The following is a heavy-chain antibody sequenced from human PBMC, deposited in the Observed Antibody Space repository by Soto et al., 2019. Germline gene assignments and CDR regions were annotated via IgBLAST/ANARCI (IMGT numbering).Heavy chain of an antibody. Sequence: PGGSLRLSCAASGFTFSNAWMSWVRRAPGKGLEWVGRIKSKTDGGTTDYAAPVKGRFTISRDDSKNTLYLQMNSLKTEDTAVYYCSRDYYYGMDVWGQGTTVTVSS. V-gene: IGHV3-15*01. CDR2: IKSKTDGGTT. CDR1: GFTFSNAW. J-gene: IGHJ6*02. CDR3: SRDYYYGMDV.